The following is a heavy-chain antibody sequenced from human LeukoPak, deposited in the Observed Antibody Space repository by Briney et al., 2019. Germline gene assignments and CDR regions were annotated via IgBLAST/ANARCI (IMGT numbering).Heavy chain of an antibody. CDR1: GFTFSSYA. V-gene: IGHV3-23*01. CDR3: AKVGSPPYGMDV. Sequence: PSGRSLRLSCAASGFTFSSYAMSWVRQAPGKGLEWVSAISGSGGSTYYADSVKGRFTISRDNSKNTLYLQMNSLRAEDTAVYYCAKVGSPPYGMDVWGQGTTVTVSS. CDR2: ISGSGGST. D-gene: IGHD2-15*01. J-gene: IGHJ6*02.